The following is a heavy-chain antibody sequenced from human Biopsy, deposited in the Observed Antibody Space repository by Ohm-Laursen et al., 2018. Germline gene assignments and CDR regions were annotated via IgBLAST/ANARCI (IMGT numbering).Heavy chain of an antibody. CDR1: GFSFSSYG. Sequence: SLRLSCSASGFSFSSYGMHWVRQAPGKGLEWVAVLWYDGTNKYYADSVKGRFTISRDNSKNTLYLQMNSLRAEDTAVYFCARERGWKSISTIDYWGQGTLVTASS. V-gene: IGHV3-33*01. D-gene: IGHD6-6*01. CDR2: LWYDGTNK. J-gene: IGHJ4*02. CDR3: ARERGWKSISTIDY.